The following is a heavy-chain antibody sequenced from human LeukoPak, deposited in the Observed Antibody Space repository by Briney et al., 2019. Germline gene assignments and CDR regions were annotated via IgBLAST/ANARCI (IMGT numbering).Heavy chain of an antibody. CDR3: ARAPRVFLRGYSYGFYFDY. CDR2: IIPIFGTA. CDR1: GGTFSSYA. Sequence: GASVKVSCKASGGTFSSYAISWVRQAPGQGLERMGGIIPIFGTANYAQKFQGRVTITADESTSTAYMELSSLRSEDTAVYYCARAPRVFLRGYSYGFYFDYWGQGTLVTVSS. D-gene: IGHD5-18*01. J-gene: IGHJ4*02. V-gene: IGHV1-69*01.